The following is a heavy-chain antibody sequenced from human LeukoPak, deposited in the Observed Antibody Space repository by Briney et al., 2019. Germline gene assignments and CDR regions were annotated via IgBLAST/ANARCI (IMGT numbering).Heavy chain of an antibody. Sequence: SVKVSCKASGGTFSSYAISWVRQAPGQGLEWMGGIIPIFGTANYAQKFQGRVTITTDESTSTAYMELSSLRSEDTAVYYCARVRQQPKDYYYYYYMDVWSKGTTVTVSS. CDR3: ARVRQQPKDYYYYYYMDV. CDR2: IIPIFGTA. J-gene: IGHJ6*03. V-gene: IGHV1-69*05. D-gene: IGHD6-13*01. CDR1: GGTFSSYA.